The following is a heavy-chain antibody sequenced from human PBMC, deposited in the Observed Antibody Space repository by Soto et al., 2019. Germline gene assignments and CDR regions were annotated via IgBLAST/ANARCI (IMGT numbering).Heavy chain of an antibody. J-gene: IGHJ4*02. D-gene: IGHD3-22*01. CDR3: ARDYYDSSGHI. CDR2: IIPIFGTA. CDR1: GGTFSSYA. Sequence: ASVKVSCKASGGTFSSYAISWLRQAPGQGLEWMGGIIPIFGTANYAQKFQGRVTITADESTSTDYMELSSLRSEDTAVYYCARDYYDSSGHIWGQGTLVTVSS. V-gene: IGHV1-69*13.